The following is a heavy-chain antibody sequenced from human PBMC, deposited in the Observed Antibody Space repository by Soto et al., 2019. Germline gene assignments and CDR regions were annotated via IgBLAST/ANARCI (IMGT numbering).Heavy chain of an antibody. Sequence: HRGGSLRLSCAASGFFFISHAIIFFRHSPFKWLEWVSATSGSGATTYYADSVEGRFTISRDNSENTLFLEMTSLRADDTAVYYCAKMVGSWTGDSYFYYGLDVWGQGTTVTVSS. V-gene: IGHV3-23*01. J-gene: IGHJ6*02. CDR1: GFFFISHA. CDR2: TSGSGATT. CDR3: AKMVGSWTGDSYFYYGLDV. D-gene: IGHD2-21*02.